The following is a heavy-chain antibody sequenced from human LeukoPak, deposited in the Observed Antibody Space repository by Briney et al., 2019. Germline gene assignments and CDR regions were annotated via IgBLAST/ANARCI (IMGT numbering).Heavy chain of an antibody. Sequence: SETLSLTCTVSGGSISSSSYSWGWIRQPPGKGLEWIGTIYYSGSTYYNPCLKSRVTISEDTSKNQFSLNLSSVTAADTAVYYCARYASSGYYRYYFDYWGQGTLVTVSS. V-gene: IGHV4-39*01. D-gene: IGHD3-22*01. CDR1: GGSISSSSYS. J-gene: IGHJ4*02. CDR3: ARYASSGYYRYYFDY. CDR2: IYYSGST.